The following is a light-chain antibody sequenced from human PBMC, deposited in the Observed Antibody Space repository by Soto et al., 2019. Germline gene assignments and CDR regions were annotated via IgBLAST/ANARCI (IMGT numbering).Light chain of an antibody. V-gene: IGKV3-20*01. CDR3: QQDGRAQLT. CDR1: QSVSSAH. J-gene: IGKJ1*01. Sequence: EIVLTQSPGTLSLSPGERATLSCRASQSVSSAHLAWYQQKPGQAPRLLIYGASSRAAGIPDRFSGSGSGTDVTLTISRLEPEDVAVYFGQQDGRAQLTFCQWTKVEI. CDR2: GAS.